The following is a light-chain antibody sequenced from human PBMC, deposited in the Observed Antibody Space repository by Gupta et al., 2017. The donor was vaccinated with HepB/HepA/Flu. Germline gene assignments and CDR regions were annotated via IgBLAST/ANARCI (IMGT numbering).Light chain of an antibody. CDR3: QAADRSGTYVV. CDR1: ALPKQF. CDR2: RDT. J-gene: IGLJ2*01. Sequence: SYALTQPTSVSVSPGQTATITCSGDALPKQFAYWYQQKPGQAPVVIIYRDTERPSGIPERFSGSTSGTIITLTISGVQAEDEADYYCQAADRSGTYVVFGGGTKLTVL. V-gene: IGLV3-25*03.